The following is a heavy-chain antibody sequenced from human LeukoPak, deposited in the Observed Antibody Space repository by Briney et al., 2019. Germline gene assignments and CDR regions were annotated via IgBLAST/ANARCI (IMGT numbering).Heavy chain of an antibody. CDR1: GFTFSSYG. CDR2: ISYDGSNK. J-gene: IGHJ6*03. CDR3: AKDLQGYCSGGSCYGYYYYYMDV. D-gene: IGHD2-15*01. Sequence: PGGSLRLSCAASGFTFSSYGMHWVRQAPGKGLEWVAVISYDGSNKYYADSVKGRFTISRDNSKNTLYPQMNGLRAEDTAVYYCAKDLQGYCSGGSCYGYYYYYMDVWGKGTTVTVSS. V-gene: IGHV3-30*18.